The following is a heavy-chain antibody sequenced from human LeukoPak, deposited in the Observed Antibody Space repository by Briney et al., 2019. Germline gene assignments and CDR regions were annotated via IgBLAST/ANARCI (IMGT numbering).Heavy chain of an antibody. V-gene: IGHV3-30*02. CDR3: AKDQYYYDSSGGFDY. J-gene: IGHJ4*02. CDR1: GFTFSSYG. CDR2: IRYDGSNK. Sequence: GGSLRLSCAASGFTFSSYGMHWVRQAPGKGLEWVAFIRYDGSNKYYADSVKGRSTISRDNSKNTLYLQMNSLRAEDTAVYYCAKDQYYYDSSGGFDYWGQGTLVTVSS. D-gene: IGHD3-22*01.